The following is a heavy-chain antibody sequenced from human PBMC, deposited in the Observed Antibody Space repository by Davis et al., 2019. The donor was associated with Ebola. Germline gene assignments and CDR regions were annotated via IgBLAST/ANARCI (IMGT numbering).Heavy chain of an antibody. D-gene: IGHD3-22*01. J-gene: IGHJ6*02. CDR1: GFTFSSYG. CDR3: ARRGTYYYDSSGYYYVVEYYGMDV. CDR2: IWYDGSNK. V-gene: IGHV3-33*01. Sequence: GGSLRLSCAASGFTFSSYGMHWLRQSPGKGLERVGDIWYDGSNKYYADSVKGRFTISRDNSKNTLYLQMNSLRAEDTAVYYCARRGTYYYDSSGYYYVVEYYGMDVWGQGTTVTVSS.